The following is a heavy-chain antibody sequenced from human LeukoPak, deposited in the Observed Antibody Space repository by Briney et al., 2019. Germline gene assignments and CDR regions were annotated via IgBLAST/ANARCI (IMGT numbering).Heavy chain of an antibody. J-gene: IGHJ6*03. CDR2: INSDGSST. CDR3: ARVDTAPKIYYMDV. CDR1: GFTFSSYW. Sequence: SGGSLRLSCAASGFTFSSYWMHWVRQAPGKGLMWVSRINSDGSSTSYVDSVKGRFTISRDNAKNTLYLQMNSLRAEDTAVYYCARVDTAPKIYYMDVWGKGTTVTVSS. V-gene: IGHV3-74*01. D-gene: IGHD5-18*01.